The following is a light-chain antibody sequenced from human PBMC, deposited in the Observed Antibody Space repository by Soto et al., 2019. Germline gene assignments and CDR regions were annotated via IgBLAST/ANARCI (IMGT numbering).Light chain of an antibody. Sequence: EILMTQSPSTLSVSPGERATLSCGASQSVSSDLAWYHQKPGQAPRLLIYGASTRATGIPARFSGSGSGTDFTLTISSLQPEDSASYFCQQLNSYPQTFGQGTRLEIK. J-gene: IGKJ5*01. CDR2: GAS. V-gene: IGKV3-15*01. CDR1: QSVSSD. CDR3: QQLNSYPQT.